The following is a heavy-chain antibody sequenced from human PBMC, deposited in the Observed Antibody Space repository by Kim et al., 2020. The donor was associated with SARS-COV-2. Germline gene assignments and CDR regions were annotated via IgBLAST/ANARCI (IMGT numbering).Heavy chain of an antibody. CDR1: GFTFSSYA. CDR2: ISGSGDRT. V-gene: IGHV3-23*01. D-gene: IGHD5-12*01. J-gene: IGHJ4*02. CDR3: AKSPPTSSGYNLGAD. Sequence: GGSLRLSCAPSGFTFSSYAMNWVRQAPGKGLEWVSAISGSGDRTYYADSVKGRFTISRDISKNTLYLQMNSLRAEDTAVYYCAKSPPTSSGYNLGADWGQGTLVTVSS.